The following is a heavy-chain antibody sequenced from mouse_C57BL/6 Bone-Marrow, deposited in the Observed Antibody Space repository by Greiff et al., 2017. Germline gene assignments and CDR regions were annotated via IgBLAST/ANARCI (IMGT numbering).Heavy chain of an antibody. CDR1: GFTFSNYY. D-gene: IGHD1-1*01. V-gene: IGHV5-16*01. CDR2: INYDGSST. CDR3: AREDYGSTYWYFDV. J-gene: IGHJ1*03. Sequence: EVKLVESEGGLVQPGSSMKLSCTASGFTFSNYYMAWVRQVPEKGLEWVANINYDGSSTYYLDALQSRFIISSDNAKNIRYLQMSSLKSEDTATYYCAREDYGSTYWYFDVWGTGTTVTVSS.